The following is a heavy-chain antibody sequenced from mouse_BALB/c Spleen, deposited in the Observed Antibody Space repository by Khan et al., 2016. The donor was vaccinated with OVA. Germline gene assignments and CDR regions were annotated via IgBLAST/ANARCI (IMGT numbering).Heavy chain of an antibody. V-gene: IGHV3-2*02. CDR2: ISYSGVT. D-gene: IGHD1-1*01. CDR1: GYSITSGYA. Sequence: EVQLVESGPGLVKPSQSLSLTCTVTGYSITSGYAWNWIRQFPGNKLEWMGYISYSGVTSYTPSLKSRISITRDTSKNQFFLQLNSVTTEDTAIYYCARGNYYGYYFDYWGQGTTLTVSS. CDR3: ARGNYYGYYFDY. J-gene: IGHJ2*01.